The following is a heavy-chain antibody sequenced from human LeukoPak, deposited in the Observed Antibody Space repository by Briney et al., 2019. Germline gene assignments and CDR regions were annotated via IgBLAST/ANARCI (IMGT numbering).Heavy chain of an antibody. V-gene: IGHV3-21*01. J-gene: IGHJ4*01. D-gene: IGHD3-22*01. Sequence: GGSLRLSCAASGFTFSSYSMNWVRQAPGKGLEWVSSISSSSSYIYYADSVKGRFTISRDNAKNTLYLQMNGLRAEDTAVYYCARDPGSYYDSSGPFDYWGHGTLVTVSS. CDR2: ISSSSSYI. CDR1: GFTFSSYS. CDR3: ARDPGSYYDSSGPFDY.